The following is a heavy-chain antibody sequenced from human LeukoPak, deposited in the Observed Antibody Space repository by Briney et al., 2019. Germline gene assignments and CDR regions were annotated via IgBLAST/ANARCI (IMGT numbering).Heavy chain of an antibody. CDR3: ASYGSGSYFDY. Sequence: ASVRVSCKASGGTFSSYAISWVRQAPGQGLEWMGRIIPIFGTANYAQKFQGRVTITTDESTSTAYMELSSLRSEDTAVYYCASYGSGSYFDYWGQGTLVTVSS. D-gene: IGHD3-10*01. V-gene: IGHV1-69*05. CDR1: GGTFSSYA. CDR2: IIPIFGTA. J-gene: IGHJ4*02.